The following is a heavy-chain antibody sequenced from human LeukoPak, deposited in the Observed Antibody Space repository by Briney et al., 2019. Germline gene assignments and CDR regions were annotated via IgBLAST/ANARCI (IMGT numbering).Heavy chain of an antibody. V-gene: IGHV4-59*01. CDR1: GGSISSYY. Sequence: PSETLSLTCTVSGGSISSYYWSWIRQPPGKGLEWIGYIYYSGSTNYNPSLKSRVTISVDTSKNQFSLKLSSVTAADTAVYYCARVAAAGYYFDHWGQGALVTVSS. D-gene: IGHD6-13*01. J-gene: IGHJ4*02. CDR3: ARVAAAGYYFDH. CDR2: IYYSGST.